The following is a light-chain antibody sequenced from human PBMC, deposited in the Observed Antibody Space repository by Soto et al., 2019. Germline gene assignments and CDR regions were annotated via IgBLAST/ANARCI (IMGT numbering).Light chain of an antibody. CDR3: CSYAGSYTGV. CDR2: DVS. J-gene: IGLJ3*02. Sequence: QSALTQPRSVSGSPGQSVTISCTGTSSDVGGYNYVSWHQQHPGKAPKVMIYDVSNRPSGVPDRFSGSKSGNTASLTISGIQAEDEADYYCCSYAGSYTGVFGGGTKLTVL. CDR1: SSDVGGYNY. V-gene: IGLV2-11*01.